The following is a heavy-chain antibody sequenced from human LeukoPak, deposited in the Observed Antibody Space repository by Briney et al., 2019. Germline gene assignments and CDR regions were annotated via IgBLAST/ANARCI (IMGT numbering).Heavy chain of an antibody. V-gene: IGHV1-18*01. CDR3: ARDCIGCHGFDS. CDR1: GYNSFSYG. J-gene: IGHJ4*02. CDR2: VGAYADNT. D-gene: IGHD1-26*01. Sequence: ASVKVSCKASGYNSFSYGITWVRQAPGQGLEWMGWVGAYADNTNYVQKFQGRVTMTTDTSTSTAYMELRSLRSDDTAVYYCARDCIGCHGFDSWGQGTLVTVSS.